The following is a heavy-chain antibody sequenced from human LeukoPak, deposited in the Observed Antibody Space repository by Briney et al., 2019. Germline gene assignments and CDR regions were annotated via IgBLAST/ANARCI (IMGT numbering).Heavy chain of an antibody. J-gene: IGHJ4*02. D-gene: IGHD7-27*01. V-gene: IGHV1-18*01. CDR1: GYTFTSYG. Sequence: ASVKVSCKASGYTFTSYGISWVRQAPGQGLEWLGWISTYNGNTHYAQKLQGRVTMTTDTSTTTAYMELRSLRSDDAAVYYCARDYRTGFDYWGQGTLVTVSS. CDR3: ARDYRTGFDY. CDR2: ISTYNGNT.